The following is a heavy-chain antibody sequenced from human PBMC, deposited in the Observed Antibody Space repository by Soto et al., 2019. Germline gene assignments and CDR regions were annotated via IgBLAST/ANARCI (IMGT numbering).Heavy chain of an antibody. D-gene: IGHD2-2*02. CDR1: GFTFSSYE. Sequence: EVQLVESGGGLVQPGGSLRLSCAASGFTFSSYEMNWVRQAPGKGLEWVSYISSSGSTIYYADSVKGRFTISRDNAKNSLYLQMNSLRAEDTAVYYCAREKHCSSTSCYKWGDLFGYWGQGTLVTVSS. J-gene: IGHJ4*02. CDR2: ISSSGSTI. CDR3: AREKHCSSTSCYKWGDLFGY. V-gene: IGHV3-48*03.